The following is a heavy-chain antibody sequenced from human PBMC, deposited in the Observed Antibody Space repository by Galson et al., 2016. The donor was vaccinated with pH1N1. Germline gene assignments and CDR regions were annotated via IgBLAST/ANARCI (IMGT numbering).Heavy chain of an antibody. V-gene: IGHV3-48*01. Sequence: SLRLSCAASEFTFSSYGMNWVRQAPGKGLEWVSYITITSTTIYYADSVKGRFTISRDNAKNSLYLQMNSLRADDTAVYFCARGLKIINQNVAIRGGFDSWGRGTQVIVSS. CDR2: ITITSTTI. CDR3: ARGLKIINQNVAIRGGFDS. J-gene: IGHJ4*02. D-gene: IGHD3-16*01. CDR1: EFTFSSYG.